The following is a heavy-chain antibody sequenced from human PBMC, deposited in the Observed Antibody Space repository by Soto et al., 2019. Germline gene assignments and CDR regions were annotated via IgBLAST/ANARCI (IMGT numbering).Heavy chain of an antibody. CDR2: ISGNGGST. CDR1: GFTFSSYA. J-gene: IGHJ4*02. D-gene: IGHD6-6*01. V-gene: IGHV3-23*01. CDR3: AKMGTSIAAPVDY. Sequence: EVQLLESGGGLVQPGGSLRLSCAASGFTFSSYAMSWVRQAPGKGLEWVSTISGNGGSTYYADSVKGRFTFSRDNSKNALYLQMNSLRAEDTAVYYCAKMGTSIAAPVDYWGQGTVVTVPS.